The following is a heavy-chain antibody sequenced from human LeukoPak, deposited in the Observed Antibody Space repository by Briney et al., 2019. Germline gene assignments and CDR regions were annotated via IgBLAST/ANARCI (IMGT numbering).Heavy chain of an antibody. D-gene: IGHD2-15*01. Sequence: SETLSLTCTVSGYSISSGYYWGWIRQPPGKGLEWIGSIYHSGSTYYNPSLKSRVTISVDTSKNQFSLKLSSVTATDTAVYYCARVGLGDIVVVVAARGLDYFDYWGQGTLVTVSS. CDR1: GYSISSGYY. V-gene: IGHV4-38-2*02. CDR2: IYHSGST. J-gene: IGHJ4*02. CDR3: ARVGLGDIVVVVAARGLDYFDY.